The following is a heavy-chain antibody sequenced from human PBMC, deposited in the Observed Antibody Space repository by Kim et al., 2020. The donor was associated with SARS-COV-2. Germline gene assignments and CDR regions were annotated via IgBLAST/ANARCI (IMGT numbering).Heavy chain of an antibody. V-gene: IGHV4-39*01. Sequence: SETLSLTCTVSGDPIRTSNYYWAWIRQFPGKGLEWIGSLYYRGSTYYNPSLKSRVTISADTSKNQLSLKLNSVSAADTAMYYCARHDYAGHKSGGFDIWGQGTMVTVSS. CDR1: GDPIRTSNYY. D-gene: IGHD4-17*01. J-gene: IGHJ3*02. CDR2: LYYRGST. CDR3: ARHDYAGHKSGGFDI.